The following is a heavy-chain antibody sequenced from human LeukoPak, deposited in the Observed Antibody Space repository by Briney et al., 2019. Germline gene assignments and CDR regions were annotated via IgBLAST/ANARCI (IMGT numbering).Heavy chain of an antibody. Sequence: GASVKVSCKASGYTFTDYYMHRVRQAPGQGLEWMGWINPNSGATNYAPNFQGRVTMTRDTSISTAYMELSRLRSDDTAVYYCARGDIVVLPAGIPHNWFDPWGQGTLVTVSS. J-gene: IGHJ5*02. CDR3: ARGDIVVLPAGIPHNWFDP. CDR1: GYTFTDYY. CDR2: INPNSGAT. D-gene: IGHD2-2*02. V-gene: IGHV1-2*02.